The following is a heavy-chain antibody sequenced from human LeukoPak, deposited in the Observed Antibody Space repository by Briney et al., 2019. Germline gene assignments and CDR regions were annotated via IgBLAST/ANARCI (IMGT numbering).Heavy chain of an antibody. Sequence: ASVKVSCKASGYTFTSYGITWVRQAPGQGLEWMGWISTYNGNTDYARKLQGRVTMTTDTSTSTAYMELRSLRSDDTAVYYCARTYGDYDGSYWYFDLWGRGTLVTVSS. CDR3: ARTYGDYDGSYWYFDL. D-gene: IGHD4-17*01. CDR2: ISTYNGNT. V-gene: IGHV1-18*01. J-gene: IGHJ2*01. CDR1: GYTFTSYG.